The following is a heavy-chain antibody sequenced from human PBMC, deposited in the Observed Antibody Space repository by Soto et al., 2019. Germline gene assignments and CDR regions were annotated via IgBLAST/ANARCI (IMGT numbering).Heavy chain of an antibody. J-gene: IGHJ6*02. CDR3: ARDGGDYWFHYCGRDV. CDR2: IIPIFGTA. CDR1: GGTFSSYA. Sequence: QVQLVQSGAEVKKPGSSVKVSCKASGGTFSSYAISWVRQAPGQGLEWMGGIIPIFGTANYAQKFQGRITITADKSTSTAYMELSSLRSEDTAVYYCARDGGDYWFHYCGRDVWGQGTTVTVSS. V-gene: IGHV1-69*06. D-gene: IGHD4-17*01.